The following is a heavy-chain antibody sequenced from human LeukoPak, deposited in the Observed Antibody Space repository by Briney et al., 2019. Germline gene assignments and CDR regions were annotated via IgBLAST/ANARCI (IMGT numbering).Heavy chain of an antibody. Sequence: QTGGSLRLSCAASGFTFDDYGMHWVRQAPGRGLEWVSGISWNSGSIGYADSVKGRFTISRDNAKNSLYLQMNSLRAEDTALYYCAKELYSSSWLNYYGMDVWGQGTTVTVSS. J-gene: IGHJ6*02. CDR1: GFTFDDYG. CDR3: AKELYSSSWLNYYGMDV. V-gene: IGHV3-9*01. CDR2: ISWNSGSI. D-gene: IGHD6-13*01.